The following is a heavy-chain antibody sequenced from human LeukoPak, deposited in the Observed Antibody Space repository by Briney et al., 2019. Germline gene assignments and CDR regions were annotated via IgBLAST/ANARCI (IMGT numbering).Heavy chain of an antibody. CDR2: INHSGST. CDR1: GGSFSGYY. V-gene: IGHV4-34*01. CDR3: ARVSPYYMDV. J-gene: IGHJ6*03. Sequence: SGTLSLTCAVYGGSFSGYYWSWIRQPPGKGLEWIGEINHSGSTNYNPSLKSRVTISVDTSKNQFSLKLSSVTAADTAVYYCARVSPYYMDVWGKGTTVTVSS.